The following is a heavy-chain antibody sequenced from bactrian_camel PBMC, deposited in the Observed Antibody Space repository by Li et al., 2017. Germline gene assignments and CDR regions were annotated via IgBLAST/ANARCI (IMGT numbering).Heavy chain of an antibody. CDR1: RYTSC. CDR2: LSPDGST. J-gene: IGHJ6*01. CDR3: AADQSRSYCNGFRY. Sequence: HVQLVESGGGSVQAGGSLRLSCAASRYTSCMAWFRRAAGKQRERVSLLSPDGSTNYADSVKGRFTISKDSAKNTLYLQMNSLKPEDTAMYYCAADQSRSYCNGFRYWGQGTQVTVS. D-gene: IGHD2*01. V-gene: IGHV3S53*01.